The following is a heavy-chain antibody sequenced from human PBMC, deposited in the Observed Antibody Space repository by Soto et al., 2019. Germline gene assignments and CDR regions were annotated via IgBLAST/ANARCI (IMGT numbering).Heavy chain of an antibody. CDR3: ARHYYDFWSGYPDWFDP. CDR1: GGSISSSSYY. Sequence: SETLSLTCTVSGGSISSSSYYWGWIRQPPGKGLEWIGSIYYSGSTYYNPSLKSRVTISVDTSKNQFSLKLSSVAAADTAVYYCARHYYDFWSGYPDWFDPWGQGTLVTVSS. J-gene: IGHJ5*02. CDR2: IYYSGST. D-gene: IGHD3-3*01. V-gene: IGHV4-39*01.